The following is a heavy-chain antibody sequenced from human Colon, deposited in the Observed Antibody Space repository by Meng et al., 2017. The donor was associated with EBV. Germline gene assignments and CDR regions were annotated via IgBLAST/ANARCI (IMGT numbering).Heavy chain of an antibody. V-gene: IGHV4-31*03. Sequence: GHRSEPAPGLVKPSQTLAPPCTVSGGSVSSGGSYWTWIRQHPGKGLEWFGHIYYSGSTFYNPSLKRRVIISIDTSKNQFSLNLRSVTAADTAVYYCARVSSGWDYFDYWGQGTLVTVSS. D-gene: IGHD6-19*01. CDR2: IYYSGST. CDR3: ARVSSGWDYFDY. CDR1: GGSVSSGGSY. J-gene: IGHJ4*02.